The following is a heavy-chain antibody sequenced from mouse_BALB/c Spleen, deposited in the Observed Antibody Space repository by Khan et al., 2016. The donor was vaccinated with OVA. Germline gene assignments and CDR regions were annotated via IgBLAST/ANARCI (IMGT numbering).Heavy chain of an antibody. D-gene: IGHD1-1*01. CDR1: GYSITSDYA. J-gene: IGHJ1*01. V-gene: IGHV3-2*02. Sequence: EVQLQESGPGLVKPSQSLSLTCTVTGYSITSDYAWNLIRQLPGNKLEWRAYISYSGSTGYNPSLKNQVSITRDTSKNQVFLQLNSVTTEDTATYYCARRFYYGHWYFDVWGAGTPVTVSS. CDR3: ARRFYYGHWYFDV. CDR2: ISYSGST.